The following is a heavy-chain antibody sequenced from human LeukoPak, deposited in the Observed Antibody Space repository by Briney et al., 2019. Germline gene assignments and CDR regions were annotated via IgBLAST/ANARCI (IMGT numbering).Heavy chain of an antibody. CDR1: GFTFSSYS. CDR3: ARLSITIFGVALGDY. Sequence: GGSLRLSCAASGFTFSSYSMNWVRQAPGKGLEWVSFISSSSSTIYYADSGKGRFTISRDNAKNSLYLQMNSLRAEDTAVYYCARLSITIFGVALGDYWGQGTLVTVSS. J-gene: IGHJ4*02. V-gene: IGHV3-48*04. D-gene: IGHD3-3*01. CDR2: ISSSSSTI.